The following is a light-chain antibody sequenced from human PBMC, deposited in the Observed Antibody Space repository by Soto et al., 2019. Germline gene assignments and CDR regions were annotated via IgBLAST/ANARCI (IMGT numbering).Light chain of an antibody. V-gene: IGLV2-8*01. CDR2: EVS. CDR1: SSAVGGYNY. J-gene: IGLJ1*01. CDR3: SSYAGSNNFDV. Sequence: ALTQPPSASASPGQSVTISCTGTSSAVGGYNYVSWYQQHPGKAPKLVIYEVSKWPSGVPDRFSGSKSGNTASPTVSGLQAEDEADYYCSSYAGSNNFDVFGTGTKVTVL.